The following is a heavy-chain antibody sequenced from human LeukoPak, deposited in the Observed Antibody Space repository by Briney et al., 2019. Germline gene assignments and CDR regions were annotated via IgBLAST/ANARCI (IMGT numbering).Heavy chain of an antibody. J-gene: IGHJ5*02. CDR1: GYSISSGYY. CDR3: ARVGQQLVLSNWFDP. CDR2: IYHSGST. V-gene: IGHV4-38-2*02. Sequence: PSETLSLTCTVSGYSISSGYYWGWIRQPPGKGLEWIGSIYHSGSTYYNPSLKSRVTISVDTSKNQFSLKLSSVTAADTAVYYCARVGQQLVLSNWFDPWGQGTLVTVSS. D-gene: IGHD6-13*01.